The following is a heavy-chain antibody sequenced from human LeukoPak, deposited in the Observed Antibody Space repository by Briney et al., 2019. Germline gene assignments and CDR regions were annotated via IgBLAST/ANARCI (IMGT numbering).Heavy chain of an antibody. CDR2: IHPSGGST. CDR3: ARITMTTSGWYFDL. D-gene: IGHD3-22*01. CDR1: GYTLTSHY. V-gene: IGHV1-46*01. Sequence: VASVKVSCKASGYTLTSHYMHWVRQAPGEGLEWMGIIHPSGGSTTYAQKFQGRVTMTTDTSTSTVYMELSSLRSEDTALYYCARITMTTSGWYFDLWGRGTLVTVSS. J-gene: IGHJ2*01.